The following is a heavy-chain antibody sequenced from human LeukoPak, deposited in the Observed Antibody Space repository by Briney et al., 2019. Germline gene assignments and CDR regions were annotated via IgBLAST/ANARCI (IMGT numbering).Heavy chain of an antibody. J-gene: IGHJ5*02. V-gene: IGHV4-39*01. Sequence: SETLSLTCTVSGGSISSSSYYWGWIRQPPGKGLEWIGSIYYSGSTYYNPSLKSRVTISVDTSKNQFSLKLSSVTAADTAVYYCARHESCSSTSCHATDWFDPWGQGTLVTVSS. CDR1: GGSISSSSYY. D-gene: IGHD2-2*01. CDR3: ARHESCSSTSCHATDWFDP. CDR2: IYYSGST.